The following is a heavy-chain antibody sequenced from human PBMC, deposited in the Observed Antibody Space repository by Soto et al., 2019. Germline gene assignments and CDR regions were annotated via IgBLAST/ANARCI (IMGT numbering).Heavy chain of an antibody. CDR3: ARDLGSYGSATDY. Sequence: ASVKVSCKASGGTFSSYTISWVRQAPGQGLEWMGRIIPILGIANYAQKFQGRVTITADKSTSTAYMELSSLRSEDTAVYYCARDLGSYGSATDYWGQGTLVTVSS. J-gene: IGHJ4*02. CDR1: GGTFSSYT. D-gene: IGHD3-10*01. V-gene: IGHV1-69*04. CDR2: IIPILGIA.